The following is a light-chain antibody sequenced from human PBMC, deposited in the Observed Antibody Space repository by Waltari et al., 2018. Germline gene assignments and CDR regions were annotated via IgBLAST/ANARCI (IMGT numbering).Light chain of an antibody. Sequence: SYDLPQPPSVSVSPGQTARITCSGNTLPKQFAYWYQQKPGQAPVLMIYKDSERPSGIPERFSGSSSGTTVMLTISGVQAEDEADYYCQSADNSGTPVVFGGGTKLTVL. CDR3: QSADNSGTPVV. J-gene: IGLJ2*01. V-gene: IGLV3-25*03. CDR2: KDS. CDR1: TLPKQF.